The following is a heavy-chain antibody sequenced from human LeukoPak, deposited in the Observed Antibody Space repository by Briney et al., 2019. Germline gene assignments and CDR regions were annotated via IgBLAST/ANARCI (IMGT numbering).Heavy chain of an antibody. D-gene: IGHD3-10*01. CDR3: AKDLRFGESFPTPQFDY. J-gene: IGHJ4*02. V-gene: IGHV3-21*01. Sequence: PGGSLRLSCAASGFTFSSNPMSWVRQAPGKGLEWVSSISSSSSYIYYADSVKGRFTISRDNAKNSLYLQMNSLRAEDTAVYYCAKDLRFGESFPTPQFDYWGQGTLVTVSS. CDR1: GFTFSSNP. CDR2: ISSSSSYI.